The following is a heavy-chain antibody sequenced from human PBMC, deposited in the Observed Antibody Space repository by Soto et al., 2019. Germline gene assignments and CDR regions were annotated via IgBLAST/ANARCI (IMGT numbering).Heavy chain of an antibody. CDR1: GGSISSYY. CDR3: ARGSPYYYDSSGFDY. J-gene: IGHJ4*02. D-gene: IGHD3-22*01. CDR2: IYYSGST. Sequence: PSETLSLTCTVSGGSISSYYWSWIRQPPGKGLEWIGYIYYSGSTNYNPSLKSRVTISVDTSKNQFSLKLSSVTAADTAVYYCARGSPYYYDSSGFDYWGQGTLVTVSS. V-gene: IGHV4-59*01.